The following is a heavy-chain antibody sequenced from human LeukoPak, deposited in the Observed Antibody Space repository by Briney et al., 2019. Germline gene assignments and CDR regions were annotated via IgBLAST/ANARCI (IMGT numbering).Heavy chain of an antibody. D-gene: IGHD4-23*01. CDR3: AREDAGNLQY. CDR2: INQDGSVK. CDR1: GFTFSDSW. Sequence: GESLRLSCAASGFTFSDSWMHWVRQAPGRGLEWVANINQDGSVKQYVDSVKGRFTISRDNVQNSMNLQMDTLRAEDTALYYGAREDAGNLQYWGQGTLVTVSS. J-gene: IGHJ4*02. V-gene: IGHV3-7*01.